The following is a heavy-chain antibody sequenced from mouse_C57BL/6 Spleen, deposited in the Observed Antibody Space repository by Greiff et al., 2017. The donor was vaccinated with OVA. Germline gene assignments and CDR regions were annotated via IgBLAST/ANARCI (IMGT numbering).Heavy chain of an antibody. V-gene: IGHV1-15*01. CDR2: IDPETGGT. J-gene: IGHJ2*01. CDR3: TRSVYYGRSHFDY. CDR1: GYTFTDYE. D-gene: IGHD1-1*01. Sequence: QVQLKQSGAELVRPGASVTLSCKASGYTFTDYEMHWVKQTPVHGLEWIGAIDPETGGTAYNQKFKGKAILTADKSSSTAYMELRSLTSEDSAVYDCTRSVYYGRSHFDYWGQGTTLTVSS.